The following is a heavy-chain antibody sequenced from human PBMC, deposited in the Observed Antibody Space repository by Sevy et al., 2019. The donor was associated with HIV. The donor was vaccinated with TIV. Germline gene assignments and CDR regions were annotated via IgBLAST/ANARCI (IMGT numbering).Heavy chain of an antibody. CDR3: AREDSVVVVGQLSHCHYGMDV. J-gene: IGHJ6*02. CDR2: IWHDGSNI. D-gene: IGHD2-15*01. V-gene: IGHV3-33*01. Sequence: GGSLRLSCAASGFTLTNYGMHWVRQAPGKGLEWVALIWHDGSNIYYAESVKGRFTISRDKSKNTLYLQMNSLRADDTAVYYCAREDSVVVVGQLSHCHYGMDVWGQGTTVTVSS. CDR1: GFTLTNYG.